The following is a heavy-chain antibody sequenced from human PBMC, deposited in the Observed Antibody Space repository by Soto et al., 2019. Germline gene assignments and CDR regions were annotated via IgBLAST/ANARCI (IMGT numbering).Heavy chain of an antibody. CDR2: VYFKGST. V-gene: IGHV4-59*01. Sequence: KPSETLSLTCTVSGGSINNYYWNWIRQPPGKGLEWIGYVYFKGSTNYNPSLESRVSISLDTSKNQVSLKLNSVTAADTAIYYCARELGVTFDYWGQGTLVTVSS. J-gene: IGHJ4*02. CDR1: GGSINNYY. CDR3: ARELGVTFDY. D-gene: IGHD3-16*02.